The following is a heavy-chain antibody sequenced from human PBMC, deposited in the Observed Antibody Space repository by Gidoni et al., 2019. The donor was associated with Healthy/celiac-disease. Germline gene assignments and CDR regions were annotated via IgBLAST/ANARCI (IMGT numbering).Heavy chain of an antibody. CDR3: ARDLLRIQLWKGVFDY. Sequence: EVQLVESGGGLVQPGGSLRLSCAASGFTFSSYWMGWVRQAPGKGREWVANIKQDGSEKYYVDSVKGRFTISRDNAKNSLYLQMNSLRAEDTAVYYCARDLLRIQLWKGVFDYWGQGTLVTVSS. D-gene: IGHD5-18*01. CDR2: IKQDGSEK. J-gene: IGHJ4*02. CDR1: GFTFSSYW. V-gene: IGHV3-7*03.